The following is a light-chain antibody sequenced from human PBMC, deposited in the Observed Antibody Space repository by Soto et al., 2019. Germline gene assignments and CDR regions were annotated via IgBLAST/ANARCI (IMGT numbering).Light chain of an antibody. Sequence: QSALTQPRSVSGSPGQSVTISCTGTSSDVGGYNYVSWYQQHPGKAPKLVIYDVSKRPSGVPDRFSGSKSGNTASLTVSGLQAEDEADYSCCSYAGTYTQWVFGGGTKVTGL. CDR3: CSYAGTYTQWV. CDR2: DVS. J-gene: IGLJ3*02. CDR1: SSDVGGYNY. V-gene: IGLV2-11*01.